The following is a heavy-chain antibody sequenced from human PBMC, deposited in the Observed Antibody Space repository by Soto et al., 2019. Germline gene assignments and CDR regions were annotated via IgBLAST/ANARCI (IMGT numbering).Heavy chain of an antibody. CDR1: GFTVSSNY. CDR2: IYSGGST. V-gene: IGHV3-66*01. J-gene: IGHJ6*02. Sequence: PGGSMRLSCAASGFTVSSNYMSWVRQAPGKGLEWVSVIYSGGSTYYADSVKGRFTISRDNSKNTLYLQMNSLRAEDTAVYYCARDSSWQLGPNYYHYGMDVWGQGTTVTVSS. D-gene: IGHD6-6*01. CDR3: ARDSSWQLGPNYYHYGMDV.